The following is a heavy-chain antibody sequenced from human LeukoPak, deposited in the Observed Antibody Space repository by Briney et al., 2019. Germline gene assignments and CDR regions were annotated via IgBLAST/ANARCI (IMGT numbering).Heavy chain of an antibody. CDR3: AKPPRGIYSYQVYYFDY. V-gene: IGHV3-21*04. D-gene: IGHD5-18*01. Sequence: PGGSLRLSCAASGFTFSSYSMNWVRQAPGKGLEWVSSISSSSSYIYYADSVKGRFTISRDNAKNSLYLQMNSLRAEDTAVYYCAKPPRGIYSYQVYYFDYWGQGTLVTVSS. J-gene: IGHJ4*02. CDR2: ISSSSSYI. CDR1: GFTFSSYS.